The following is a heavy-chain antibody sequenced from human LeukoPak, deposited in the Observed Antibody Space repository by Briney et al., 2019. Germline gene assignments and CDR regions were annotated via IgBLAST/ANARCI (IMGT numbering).Heavy chain of an antibody. V-gene: IGHV4-61*01. CDR1: GDSVISGLYY. CDR3: ARGKYYGDSDY. J-gene: IGHJ4*02. Sequence: SETLSLTCTVSGDSVISGLYYWTWVRQPPGKGLEWIGYIYYSRSTTYSPSLKSRVTISIDTSKNQFSLNLKSVTAADTAVYFCARGKYYGDSDYWGQGTLVTVSS. CDR2: IYYSRST. D-gene: IGHD3-3*01.